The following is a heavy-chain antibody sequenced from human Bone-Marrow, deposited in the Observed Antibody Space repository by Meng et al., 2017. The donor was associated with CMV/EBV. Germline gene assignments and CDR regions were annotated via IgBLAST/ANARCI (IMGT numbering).Heavy chain of an antibody. CDR2: IYYSGST. V-gene: IGHV4-61*01. J-gene: IGHJ6*02. CDR1: GGSISSSSYY. Sequence: SETLSLTCTVSGGSISSSSYYWSWIRQPPGKGLEWIGYIYYSGSTNYNPSLKSRVTISVDTSKNQFSLKLSSVTAADTAVYYCARDTSGPYYYYGMDVWGQGTTVTVSS. D-gene: IGHD3-3*01. CDR3: ARDTSGPYYYYGMDV.